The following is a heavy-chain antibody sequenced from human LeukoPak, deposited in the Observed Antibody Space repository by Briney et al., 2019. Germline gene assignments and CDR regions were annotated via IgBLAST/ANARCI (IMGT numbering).Heavy chain of an antibody. Sequence: RGSLRLSCADSGFTFSRYSMNWARQAPGKGLEWVSYISSNSNTIYYADSVKGRFTISRDNGKNSLYLQMNSLRAEDTAVYYCARDLQGSYYYGMDVWGQGTTVIVSS. CDR1: GFTFSRYS. D-gene: IGHD2-15*01. CDR2: ISSNSNTI. V-gene: IGHV3-48*01. J-gene: IGHJ6*02. CDR3: ARDLQGSYYYGMDV.